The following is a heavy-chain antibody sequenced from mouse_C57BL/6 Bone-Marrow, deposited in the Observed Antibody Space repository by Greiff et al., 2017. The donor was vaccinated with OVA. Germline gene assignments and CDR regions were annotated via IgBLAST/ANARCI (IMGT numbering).Heavy chain of an antibody. V-gene: IGHV1-54*01. CDR3: ASNWDSYWYSDV. D-gene: IGHD4-1*01. Sequence: QVQLQQSGAELVRPGTSVKVSCKASGYAFTNYLIEWVKQRPGQGLEWIGVINPGSGGTNYNEKFKGKATLTADKSSSTAYMQLSSLTSEDSAVYFCASNWDSYWYSDVWGTGTTVTVSS. CDR2: INPGSGGT. CDR1: GYAFTNYL. J-gene: IGHJ1*03.